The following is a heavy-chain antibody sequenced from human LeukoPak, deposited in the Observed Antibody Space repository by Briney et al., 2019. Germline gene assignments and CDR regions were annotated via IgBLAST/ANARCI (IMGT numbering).Heavy chain of an antibody. CDR2: IYSGGST. V-gene: IGHV3-53*01. CDR3: ARGTGYSSSWPPH. CDR1: GFTVSSNY. D-gene: IGHD6-13*01. J-gene: IGHJ4*02. Sequence: PGGSLRLSCAASGFTVSSNYMSWVRQAPGKGLEWVSVIYSGGSTYYADSVKGRFTISRDNSKNTLYLQMNSLRAEDTAVYYCARGTGYSSSWPPHWGQGTLVTVSS.